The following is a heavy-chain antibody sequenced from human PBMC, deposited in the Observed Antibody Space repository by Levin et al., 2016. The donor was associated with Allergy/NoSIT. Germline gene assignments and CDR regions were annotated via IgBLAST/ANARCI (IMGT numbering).Heavy chain of an antibody. D-gene: IGHD3-16*01. CDR1: GFSFSSYA. J-gene: IGHJ6*02. V-gene: IGHV3-23*01. CDR2: ISGSGDST. CDR3: ARDSRYDPLYYGMDV. Sequence: GESLKISCAASGFSFSSYAMSWVRQAPGKGLEWVSGISGSGDSTYYTDSVKGRFTISRDNSKNTLYLQMNSLRAEDTAVYYCARDSRYDPLYYGMDVWGQGTTVTVSS.